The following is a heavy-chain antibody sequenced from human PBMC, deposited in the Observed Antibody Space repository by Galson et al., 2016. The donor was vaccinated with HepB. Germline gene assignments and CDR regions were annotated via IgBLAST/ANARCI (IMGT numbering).Heavy chain of an antibody. V-gene: IGHV4-39*01. CDR1: GGSISSSTYY. Sequence: SETLSLTCTVSGGSISSSTYYWGWIRQPPGKGLEWIGTIFYSVNTHYNPSLESRVTISVDTSKNQFSLKLNSVSAADTALYYCARLVAALHKRIDYWGQGTLVTVSS. CDR2: IFYSVNT. CDR3: ARLVAALHKRIDY. J-gene: IGHJ4*02. D-gene: IGHD2-15*01.